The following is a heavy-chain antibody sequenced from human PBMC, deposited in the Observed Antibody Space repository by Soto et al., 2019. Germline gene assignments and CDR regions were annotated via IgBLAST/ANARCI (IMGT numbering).Heavy chain of an antibody. J-gene: IGHJ6*03. D-gene: IGHD3-3*01. CDR2: IYYSGRT. Sequence: QVQLQESGPGLVKPSETLSLTCTVSGGSISSYYWSWIRQPPGKGLEWIGYIYYSGRTNYNPSLKSRVTISVDTSKNQFPLKLSSVAAAATAVYSCASSIKIFGVDYMDVWGKGTTVTVSS. CDR3: ASSIKIFGVDYMDV. V-gene: IGHV4-59*08. CDR1: GGSISSYY.